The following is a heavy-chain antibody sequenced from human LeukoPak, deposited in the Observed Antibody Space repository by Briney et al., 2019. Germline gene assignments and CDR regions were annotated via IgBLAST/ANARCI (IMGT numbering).Heavy chain of an antibody. CDR3: ARRGQESLYYYGSGGAFDI. CDR2: ISSSSSTI. CDR1: GFTFSSYS. D-gene: IGHD3-10*01. V-gene: IGHV3-48*04. J-gene: IGHJ3*02. Sequence: PGGSLRLSCAASGFTFSSYSMNWVRQAPGKGLEWVSYISSSSSTIYYADSVKGRFTISRDNAKNSLYLQMNSLRAEDTAVYYCARRGQESLYYYGSGGAFDIWGQGTMVTVSS.